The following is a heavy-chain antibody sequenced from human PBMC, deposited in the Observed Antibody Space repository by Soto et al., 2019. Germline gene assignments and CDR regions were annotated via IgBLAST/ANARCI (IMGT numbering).Heavy chain of an antibody. D-gene: IGHD3-22*01. V-gene: IGHV1-69*13. J-gene: IGHJ3*02. Sequence: GASVKVSCKASGGTFSSYAISWVRQAPGQGLEWMGGIIPIFGTANYAQKFQGRVTITADESTSTAYMELSSLRSEDTAVYYCARRYSSGYYKGPSNDAFDIWGQGTMVTVS. CDR3: ARRYSSGYYKGPSNDAFDI. CDR1: GGTFSSYA. CDR2: IIPIFGTA.